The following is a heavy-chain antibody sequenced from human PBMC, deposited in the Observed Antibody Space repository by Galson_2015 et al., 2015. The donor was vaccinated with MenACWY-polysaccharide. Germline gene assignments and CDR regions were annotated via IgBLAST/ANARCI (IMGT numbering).Heavy chain of an antibody. CDR1: GASISRSDW. CDR2: ISHRGTT. J-gene: IGHJ4*02. V-gene: IGHV4-4*02. CDR3: ARKFDY. Sequence: TLSLTCAVSGASISRSDWWTWVRQPPGKGLEWIGEISHRGTTNYNPSLKSRVTISVDRSKNQFSLKLNSVTAADTAVYYCARKFDYWGQGSLVTVPS.